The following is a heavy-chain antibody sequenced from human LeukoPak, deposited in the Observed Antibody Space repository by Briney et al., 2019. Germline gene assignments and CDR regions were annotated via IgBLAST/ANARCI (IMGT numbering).Heavy chain of an antibody. D-gene: IGHD6-19*01. V-gene: IGHV5-51*01. CDR2: IYLGDSDT. CDR3: ARLHTGSSSGWTFDY. J-gene: IGHJ4*02. Sequence: GEALKISWKGSGYSFTSYWIGWVRQIPGKGLEGMGIIYLGDSDTIYSPSFQAQLTISTDNSISTAYLPWRSLKGSHTALYYCARLHTGSSSGWTFDYWGKGNRVRVSS. CDR1: GYSFTSYW.